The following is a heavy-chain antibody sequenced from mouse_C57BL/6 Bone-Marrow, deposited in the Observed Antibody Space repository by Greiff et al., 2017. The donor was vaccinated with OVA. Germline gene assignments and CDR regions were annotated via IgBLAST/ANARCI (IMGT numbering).Heavy chain of an antibody. CDR1: GYTFTDYE. J-gene: IGHJ2*01. CDR3: TRYTTVAD. Sequence: VQLQQPGAELVRPGASVTLSCKASGYTFTDYEMHWVKQTPGHGLEWIGAIDPETGGTAYNQKFKGKATLTADKSSSTAYIELRSLTSEDSAVYCCTRYTTVADWGQGTTLTVSS. CDR2: IDPETGGT. D-gene: IGHD1-1*01. V-gene: IGHV1-15*01.